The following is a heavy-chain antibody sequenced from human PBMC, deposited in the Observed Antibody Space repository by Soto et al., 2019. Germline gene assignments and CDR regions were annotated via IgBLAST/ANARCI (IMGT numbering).Heavy chain of an antibody. V-gene: IGHV3-23*01. CDR3: AKASVAATVNNWFAP. Sequence: GGSLRLSCAASGFTFSSYAMSWVRQAPGKGLEWVSAISGSGGSTYYADSVKGRFTISRDNSKNTLYLQMNSLRAEDTAVYYCAKASVAATVNNWFAPWGQGTLVTVSS. CDR1: GFTFSSYA. J-gene: IGHJ5*02. D-gene: IGHD2-15*01. CDR2: ISGSGGST.